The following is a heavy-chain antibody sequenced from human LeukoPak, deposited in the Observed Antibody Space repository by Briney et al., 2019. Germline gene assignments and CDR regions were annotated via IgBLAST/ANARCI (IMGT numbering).Heavy chain of an antibody. J-gene: IGHJ5*02. CDR2: ISSSGSTI. CDR1: GFTFRSYE. CDR3: ARGGYDILTGLANWFDP. Sequence: GGSLRLSCAASGFTFRSYEMNWVRQAPGKGLEWVSYISSSGSTIYYADSVKGRFTISRDNSKNTLYLQMNSLRAEDTAVYYCARGGYDILTGLANWFDPWGQGTLVTVSS. D-gene: IGHD3-9*01. V-gene: IGHV3-48*03.